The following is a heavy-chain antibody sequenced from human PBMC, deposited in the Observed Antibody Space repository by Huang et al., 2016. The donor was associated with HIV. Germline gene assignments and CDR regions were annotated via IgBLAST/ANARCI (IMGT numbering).Heavy chain of an antibody. D-gene: IGHD3-3*01. CDR1: GGSINTGRYY. CDR3: ARNHDFWRGRMFAISYFDV. Sequence: QMRFQESGPGLVKPSGTLSLTCNVSGGSINTGRYYWGWISQPPGKGLEWVGSLYYTGKTAEDPSLKGRLTTSADTSKNQFPLNLSSVTAADTAIYYCARNHDFWRGRMFAISYFDVWGRGTLVTVAS. CDR2: LYYTGKT. J-gene: IGHJ2*01. V-gene: IGHV4-39*01.